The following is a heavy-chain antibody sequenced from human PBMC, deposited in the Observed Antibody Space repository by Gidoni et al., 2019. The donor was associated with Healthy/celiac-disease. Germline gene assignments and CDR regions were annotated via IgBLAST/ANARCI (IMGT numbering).Heavy chain of an antibody. CDR3: AKSIVVVVAATLYYFDY. V-gene: IGHV3-23*01. CDR2: ISGSGGST. J-gene: IGHJ4*02. Sequence: GSLRLSCAASGFTFSSYAMSWVRQAPGKGLEWVSAISGSGGSTYYADSVKGRFTISRDNSKNTLYLQMNSLRAEDTAVYYCAKSIVVVVAATLYYFDYWGQGTLVTVSS. CDR1: GFTFSSYA. D-gene: IGHD2-15*01.